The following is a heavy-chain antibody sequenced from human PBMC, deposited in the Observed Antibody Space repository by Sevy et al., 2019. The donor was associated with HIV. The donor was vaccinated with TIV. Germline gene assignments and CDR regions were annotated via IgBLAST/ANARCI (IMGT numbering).Heavy chain of an antibody. J-gene: IGHJ4*02. D-gene: IGHD2-15*01. CDR1: GGSISSYY. CDR3: ARQVGDIVVAYFDY. CDR2: IYYSGST. Sequence: WETLSLTCTVSGGSISSYYWSWIRQPPGKELEWIGYIYYSGSTNYNPSLKSRVTISVDTSKNQFSLKLSSVTAADTAVYYCARQVGDIVVAYFDYWGQGTLVTVSS. V-gene: IGHV4-59*08.